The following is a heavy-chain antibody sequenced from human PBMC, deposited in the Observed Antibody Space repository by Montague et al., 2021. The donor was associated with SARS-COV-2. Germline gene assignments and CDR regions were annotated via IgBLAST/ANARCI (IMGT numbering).Heavy chain of an antibody. V-gene: IGHV4-4*02. D-gene: IGHD6-19*01. CDR1: GDSISSNNW. CDR2: TYHGGST. CDR3: ARDLRQWLADYYYYGLDV. Sequence: SETLSLTCAVSGDSISSNNWWNWVRQAPGKGLVWFGETYHGGSTNYNPSLQSRVTISVDKTKNQLYLMMRSVTAADTAVYYCARDLRQWLADYYYYGLDVWGQGTTVTVSS. J-gene: IGHJ6*02.